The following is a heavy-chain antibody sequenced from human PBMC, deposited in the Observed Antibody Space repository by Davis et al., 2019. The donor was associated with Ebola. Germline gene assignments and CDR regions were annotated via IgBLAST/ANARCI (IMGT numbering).Heavy chain of an antibody. V-gene: IGHV3-74*01. J-gene: IGHJ6*02. CDR1: GFTFSSYW. CDR3: ASEYGSSNYYYYYGMDV. CDR2: ITSDGSSP. Sequence: HTGGSLRPSCAASGFTFSSYWMHWVRQAPGKGLVWVSRITSDGSSPSYADSVKGRFTISRDNAKNTLYLQMNSLRAEDTAVYYCASEYGSSNYYYYYGMDVWGQGTTVTVSS. D-gene: IGHD6-6*01.